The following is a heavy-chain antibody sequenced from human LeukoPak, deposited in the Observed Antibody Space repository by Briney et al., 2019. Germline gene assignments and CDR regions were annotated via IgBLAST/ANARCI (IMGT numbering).Heavy chain of an antibody. CDR2: ISSSSSYI. D-gene: IGHD2-2*01. V-gene: IGHV3-21*01. Sequence: GGSLRLSCAASGFTFSSYSMNWVRQAPGKGLEWVSSISSSSSYIYYADSVKGRFTISRDNAKNSLYLQMNNLRADDTAVYYCARTDTPNCVSTTCYFYFYYYMDVWGKGTTVT. J-gene: IGHJ6*03. CDR1: GFTFSSYS. CDR3: ARTDTPNCVSTTCYFYFYYYMDV.